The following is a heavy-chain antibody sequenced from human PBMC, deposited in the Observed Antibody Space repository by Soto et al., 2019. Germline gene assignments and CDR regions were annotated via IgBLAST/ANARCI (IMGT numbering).Heavy chain of an antibody. CDR1: AESFSRHS. CDR2: IYRTGST. D-gene: IGHD1-7*01. Sequence: PSETLSLTCGVFAESFSRHSWTWIRQPPGQGLEWIGEIYRTGSTNYNPSLKSRVTISLDKSENQFSLKVTSLTAADTAVYYCASRDPGTSVDYWGQGTLVTVSS. J-gene: IGHJ4*02. V-gene: IGHV4-34*01. CDR3: ASRDPGTSVDY.